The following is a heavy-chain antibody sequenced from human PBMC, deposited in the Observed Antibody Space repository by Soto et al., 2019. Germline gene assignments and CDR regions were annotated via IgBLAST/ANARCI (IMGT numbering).Heavy chain of an antibody. Sequence: QVQLVQSGAEVKKPGASVSVSCKAFGYTFTKYWMHWVRQAPGQGLEWMAIINPNNGDTTYAQNFQGRITVTGDTSTSTVNLELSSLRSEDTAVYYCAREEIGGSGSCYNDWGQGTLVTVSS. V-gene: IGHV1-46*01. CDR3: AREEIGGSGSCYND. D-gene: IGHD2-15*01. CDR2: INPNNGDT. CDR1: GYTFTKYW. J-gene: IGHJ4*02.